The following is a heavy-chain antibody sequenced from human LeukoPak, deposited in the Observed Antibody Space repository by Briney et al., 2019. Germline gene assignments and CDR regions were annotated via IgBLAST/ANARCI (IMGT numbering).Heavy chain of an antibody. CDR1: GGSISSSSYY. D-gene: IGHD4-23*01. Sequence: SETLSLTCTVSGGSISSSSYYWGWIRQPPGKGLEWIGSIYYSGSTYYNPSLKSRVTISVDTSKNQFSLKLSSVTAADTAVYYCARGSGLRWSNFDYWGQGTLVTVSS. CDR2: IYYSGST. CDR3: ARGSGLRWSNFDY. J-gene: IGHJ4*02. V-gene: IGHV4-39*07.